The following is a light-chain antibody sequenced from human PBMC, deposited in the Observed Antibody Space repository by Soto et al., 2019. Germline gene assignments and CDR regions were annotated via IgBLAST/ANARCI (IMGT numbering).Light chain of an antibody. Sequence: QSALTQPASVSGSPGQSITISCTGTNSDVLSYDAVSWYQHHPGKAPKLIIYEGTKRPSGISNRFSGPKSGNMASLTISGLHAEDEADYYCCSYADSNGWVFGGGTKLTVL. CDR1: NSDVLSYDA. CDR3: CSYADSNGWV. CDR2: EGT. J-gene: IGLJ3*02. V-gene: IGLV2-23*01.